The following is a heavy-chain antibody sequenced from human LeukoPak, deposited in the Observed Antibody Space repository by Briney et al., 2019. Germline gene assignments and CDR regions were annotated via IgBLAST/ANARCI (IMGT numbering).Heavy chain of an antibody. J-gene: IGHJ4*02. CDR3: ARRKAAAGTTFDY. Sequence: SETLSLTCAVCGGSSSGYYWSWIRQPPGKGLEWIGEINHSGSTNYNPSLKSRVTISVDTSKNQFSLKLSSVTAADTAVYYCARRKAAAGTTFDYWGQGTLVTVSS. D-gene: IGHD6-13*01. V-gene: IGHV4-34*01. CDR1: GGSSSGYY. CDR2: INHSGST.